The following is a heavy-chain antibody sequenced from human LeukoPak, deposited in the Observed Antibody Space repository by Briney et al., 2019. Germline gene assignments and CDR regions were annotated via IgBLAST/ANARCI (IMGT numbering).Heavy chain of an antibody. CDR3: ARAQFTIFGVVTEFYY. V-gene: IGHV4-59*01. CDR2: IYYSGST. J-gene: IGHJ4*02. D-gene: IGHD3-3*01. Sequence: SETLSLTCTVSGGSISSYYWSWIRQPPGKGLERIGYIYYSGSTNYNPSLKSRVTISVDTSKNQFSLKLSSVTAADTAVYYCARAQFTIFGVVTEFYYWGQGTLVTVSS. CDR1: GGSISSYY.